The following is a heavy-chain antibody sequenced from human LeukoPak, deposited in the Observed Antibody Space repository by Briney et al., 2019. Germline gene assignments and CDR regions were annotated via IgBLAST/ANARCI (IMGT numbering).Heavy chain of an antibody. CDR3: ARVAYSSTWGYFDY. CDR1: GFTSSSYE. Sequence: PGGSLRLSCAASGFTSSSYEVNWVRQAPGKGLVWVSYISISGSTIYYADSVKGRFTISRDNTKNSLYLQMNSLRAEDTAVYYCARVAYSSTWGYFDYWGQGTLVTVSS. J-gene: IGHJ4*02. D-gene: IGHD6-13*01. CDR2: ISISGSTI. V-gene: IGHV3-48*03.